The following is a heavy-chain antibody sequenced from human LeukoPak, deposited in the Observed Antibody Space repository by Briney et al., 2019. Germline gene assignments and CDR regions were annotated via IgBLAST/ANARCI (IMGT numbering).Heavy chain of an antibody. CDR2: INPNSGGT. J-gene: IGHJ4*02. Sequence: GASVKVSCKASVYTFTGYYMHWVRQAPGQGLEWMGWINPNSGGTNYAQKFQGRVTMTRDTSISTAYMELSRLRSDDTAVYYCARFRATTEPHFDYWGQGTLVTVSS. D-gene: IGHD1-26*01. CDR1: VYTFTGYY. CDR3: ARFRATTEPHFDY. V-gene: IGHV1-2*02.